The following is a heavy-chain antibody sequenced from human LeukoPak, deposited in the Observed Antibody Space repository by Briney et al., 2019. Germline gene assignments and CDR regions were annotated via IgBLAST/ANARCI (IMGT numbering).Heavy chain of an antibody. Sequence: PSEALSLTCTVSGGSISSYFWSWIRQPPGKGLEWIGYIYYSGSTNYNPSLKSRVTISVDTFKNQFSLKLSSVTAADMAVYYCARHTLHYYYYYMDVWGKGTTVTVSS. V-gene: IGHV4-59*08. J-gene: IGHJ6*03. CDR3: ARHTLHYYYYYMDV. CDR1: GGSISSYF. CDR2: IYYSGST.